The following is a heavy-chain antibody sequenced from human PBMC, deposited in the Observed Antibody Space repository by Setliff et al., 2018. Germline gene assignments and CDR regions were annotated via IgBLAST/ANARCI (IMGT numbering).Heavy chain of an antibody. V-gene: IGHV4-4*08. CDR1: GDSLRNDY. J-gene: IGHJ6*03. CDR3: ARGRLSFGSYGSGNQWKYYYYMDV. D-gene: IGHD3-10*01. Sequence: SETLSLTCSVSGDSLRNDYWTWIRQPPGKGPEWIGNMHAGGNINYNPSLKSRVTLSLATSKNQFSLNLTSVTAADTAIYYCARGRLSFGSYGSGNQWKYYYYMDVWGKGTTVTSP. CDR2: MHAGGNI.